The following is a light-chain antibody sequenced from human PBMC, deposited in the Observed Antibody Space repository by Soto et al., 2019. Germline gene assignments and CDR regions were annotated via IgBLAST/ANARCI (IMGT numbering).Light chain of an antibody. CDR3: QQYGSSPTT. J-gene: IGKJ1*01. V-gene: IGKV3-20*01. Sequence: EIVLTQSPGTLSLSPGERATLSCRASQSVSSSYLAWYQQKPGQAPGLLFYGASSRATGIPGRFSGSGSGTDFTLTISRLEPEDFAVYYCQQYGSSPTTFGQGTKVEIQ. CDR1: QSVSSSY. CDR2: GAS.